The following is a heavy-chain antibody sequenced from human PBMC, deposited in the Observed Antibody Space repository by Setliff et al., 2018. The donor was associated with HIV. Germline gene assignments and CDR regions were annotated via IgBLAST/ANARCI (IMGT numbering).Heavy chain of an antibody. J-gene: IGHJ4*02. V-gene: IGHV3-11*05. Sequence: LSLTCTVSGGSIKSSSDYMSWIRQAPGKGLEWISYISTSATYPNYADSVKGRFTISRDNAKNSLFLHMNSLRAEDTAIYYCARDRNYGDSDFDHWGQGTLVTVSS. CDR2: ISTSATYP. CDR1: GGSIKSSSDY. CDR3: ARDRNYGDSDFDH. D-gene: IGHD4-17*01.